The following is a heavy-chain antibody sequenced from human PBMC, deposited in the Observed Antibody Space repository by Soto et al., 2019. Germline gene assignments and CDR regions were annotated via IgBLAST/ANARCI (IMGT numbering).Heavy chain of an antibody. V-gene: IGHV4-39*02. CDR1: GGSISSSSYY. J-gene: IGHJ4*02. CDR2: IYYSGST. Sequence: SETLSLTCTVSGGSISSSSYYWGWIRQPPGKGLEWIGSIYYSGSTYYNPSLKSRVTISVDTSKNQFSLKLSSVTAADTAVYYCATETSSRSSFDYWGQGTLVTVSS. D-gene: IGHD6-6*01. CDR3: ATETSSRSSFDY.